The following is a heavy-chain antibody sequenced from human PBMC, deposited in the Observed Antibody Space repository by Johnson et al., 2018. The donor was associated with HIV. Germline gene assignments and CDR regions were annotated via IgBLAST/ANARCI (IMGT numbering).Heavy chain of an antibody. CDR3: ARAFGSAFDI. V-gene: IGHV3-48*04. D-gene: IGHD1-14*01. CDR1: GFTFSSYG. J-gene: IGHJ3*02. CDR2: ISSSGTTN. Sequence: VQLVESGGGVVQPGRSLRLSCVASGFTFSSYGMHWIRQAPGKGLEWVSYISSSGTTNNYADSVRGRFTISRDNVKNLVYLQMNSLRAEDTAVYYCARAFGSAFDIWGQGTMVTVSS.